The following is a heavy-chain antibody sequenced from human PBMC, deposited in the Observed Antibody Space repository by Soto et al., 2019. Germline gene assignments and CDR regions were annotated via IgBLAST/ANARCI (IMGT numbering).Heavy chain of an antibody. CDR2: INPSGGST. Sequence: ASVKVSCKASGYTFTSYYMHWVRQAPGQGLEWMGIINPSGGSTSYAQKFQGGVTMTRDTSTSTVYMELSSLRSEDTAVYYCARLSIQHNYGMDVWGQGTTVTVSS. J-gene: IGHJ6*02. CDR3: ARLSIQHNYGMDV. CDR1: GYTFTSYY. D-gene: IGHD5-18*01. V-gene: IGHV1-46*01.